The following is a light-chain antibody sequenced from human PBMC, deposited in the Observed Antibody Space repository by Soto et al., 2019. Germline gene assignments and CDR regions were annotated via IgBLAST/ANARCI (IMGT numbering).Light chain of an antibody. V-gene: IGLV2-14*03. CDR1: SSDVGGYNF. CDR2: DVN. CDR3: SSYTVSCTLGNV. J-gene: IGLJ1*01. Sequence: ALTQPASVSGSPGQSITISCTGTSSDVGGYNFVSWYQQHPGKAPKVMIYDVNKRPSGVSNRFSGSKSGNTASLIISGLQAEDEADNYCSSYTVSCTLGNVFGTGTKVPVL.